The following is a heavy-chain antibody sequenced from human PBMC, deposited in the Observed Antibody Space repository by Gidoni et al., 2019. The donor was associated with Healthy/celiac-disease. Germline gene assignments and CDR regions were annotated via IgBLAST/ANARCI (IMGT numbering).Heavy chain of an antibody. CDR1: GYTFTSYG. D-gene: IGHD2-15*01. Sequence: QVQLVQSGAEVKKPGASVKVSCKASGYTFTSYGISWLRQAPGQGLEWMGWISAYNGNTNYAQKLQGRVTMTTDTSTSTAYMELRSLRSDDTAVYYCARDLYWIRVVVAATNYYYGMDVWGQGTTVTVSS. V-gene: IGHV1-18*01. CDR3: ARDLYWIRVVVAATNYYYGMDV. CDR2: ISAYNGNT. J-gene: IGHJ6*02.